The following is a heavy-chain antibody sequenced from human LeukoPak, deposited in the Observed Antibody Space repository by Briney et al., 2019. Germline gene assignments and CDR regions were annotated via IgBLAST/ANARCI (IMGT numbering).Heavy chain of an antibody. CDR2: IYYSGST. V-gene: IGHV4-59*01. D-gene: IGHD5-18*01. J-gene: IGHJ6*03. CDR1: GGSLSSYY. Sequence: SETLSLTCTVSGGSLSSYYWSWLRQPPGKGLEWIGYIYYSGSTNYKSSLKSRVTISVDTSKDQFSLKLSSVTAADTAVYYCARTTEGGYSYGYFYYYYMDVWGKGTTATISS. CDR3: ARTTEGGYSYGYFYYYYMDV.